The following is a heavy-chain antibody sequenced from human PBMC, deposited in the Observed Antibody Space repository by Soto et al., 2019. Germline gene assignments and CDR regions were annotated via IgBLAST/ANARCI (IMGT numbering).Heavy chain of an antibody. CDR3: ARRDSSGIGWFDP. CDR1: GGSISSGGYS. CDR2: IYYSGST. Sequence: PSETLSLTCAVSGGSISSGGYSWSWIRQPPGKGLEWIGSIYYSGSTYYNPSLKSRVTISVDTSKNQFSLKLSSVTAADTAVYYCARRDSSGIGWFDPWGQGTLVTVSS. D-gene: IGHD3-22*01. J-gene: IGHJ5*02. V-gene: IGHV4-30-2*03.